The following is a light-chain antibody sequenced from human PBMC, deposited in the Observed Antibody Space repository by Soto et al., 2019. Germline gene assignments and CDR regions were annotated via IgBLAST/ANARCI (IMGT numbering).Light chain of an antibody. CDR3: SSYAGSLYV. CDR1: SSDVGSYNY. CDR2: EVS. V-gene: IGLV2-8*01. Sequence: QSALTQPPSASGSPGQSVTISCTGTSSDVGSYNYVSWYQQHPGKAPKLMIYEVSKRPSGVPDRFSGSKSGNTASLTVSGLQAEDEADYYCSSYAGSLYVFGTGTKFTVL. J-gene: IGLJ1*01.